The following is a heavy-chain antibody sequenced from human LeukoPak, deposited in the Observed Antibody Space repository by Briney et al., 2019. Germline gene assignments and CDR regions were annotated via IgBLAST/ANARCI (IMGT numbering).Heavy chain of an antibody. D-gene: IGHD6-13*01. CDR3: ARDSAAGILDY. CDR1: GFTFSSYS. CDR2: ISSSSSYI. Sequence: PGGSLRLSCAASGFTFSSYSMTWVRQAPGKGLEWVSSISSSSSYIYYADSVKGRSTISRDNAKNSLYLQMNSLRAEDTAVYYCARDSAAGILDYWGQGTLVTVSS. J-gene: IGHJ4*02. V-gene: IGHV3-21*01.